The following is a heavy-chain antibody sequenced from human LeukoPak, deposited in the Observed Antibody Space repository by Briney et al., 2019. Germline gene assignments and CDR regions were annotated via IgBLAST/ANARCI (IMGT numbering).Heavy chain of an antibody. CDR2: IYYSGST. CDR3: ATDRYSSGWYRGYFDY. Sequence: SETLSLTCTVSGGSISSGGYYWSWIRQHPGRGLEWIGYIYYSGSTYYNPSLKSRVTISVDTSKNQFSLKLSSVTAEDTAVYYCATDRYSSGWYRGYFDYWGQGTLVTVSS. D-gene: IGHD6-19*01. J-gene: IGHJ4*02. CDR1: GGSISSGGYY. V-gene: IGHV4-31*03.